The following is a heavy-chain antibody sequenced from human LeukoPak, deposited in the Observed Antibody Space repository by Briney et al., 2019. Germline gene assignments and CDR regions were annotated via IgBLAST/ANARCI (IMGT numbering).Heavy chain of an antibody. CDR3: AKSSRVPTGMDFDY. Sequence: GGSLRLSCAASGFXFSNYAMSWVRQAPGKGLEWVSSISGNSGSTWYADPVKGRSTISRDNSKNTLYLQMNSLRGEDTAIYYCAKSSRVPTGMDFDYWGQGTLVTVSS. J-gene: IGHJ4*02. V-gene: IGHV3-23*01. CDR1: GFXFSNYA. D-gene: IGHD2-2*01. CDR2: ISGNSGST.